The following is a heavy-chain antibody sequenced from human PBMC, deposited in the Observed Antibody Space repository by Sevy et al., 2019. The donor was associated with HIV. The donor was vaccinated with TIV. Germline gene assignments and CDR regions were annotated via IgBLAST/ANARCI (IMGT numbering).Heavy chain of an antibody. D-gene: IGHD2-2*02. CDR3: AREGEDIVVVPAAISEIIYYYGMDV. V-gene: IGHV7-4-1*02. CDR2: INTNTGNP. CDR1: GYTFTSYA. Sequence: ASVKVSCKASGYTFTSYAMNWVRQAPGQGLECMRWINTNTGNPTYAQGFTGRFVFSLDTSVSTAYLQISSLKAEDTAVYYCAREGEDIVVVPAAISEIIYYYGMDVWGQGTTVTVSS. J-gene: IGHJ6*02.